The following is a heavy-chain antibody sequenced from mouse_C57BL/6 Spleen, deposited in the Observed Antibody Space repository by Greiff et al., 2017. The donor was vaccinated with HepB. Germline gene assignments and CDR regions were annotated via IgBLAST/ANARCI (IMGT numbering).Heavy chain of an antibody. CDR2: ISYSGST. Sequence: VQLQQSGPGMVKPSQSLSLTCTVTGYSITSGYDWHWIRHFPGNKLEWMGYISYSGSTNYNPSLKSRISITHDTSKNHFFLKLNSVTTEDTATYYCARLGFYWYFDVWGTGTTVTVSS. CDR3: ARLGFYWYFDV. CDR1: GYSITSGYD. V-gene: IGHV3-1*01. J-gene: IGHJ1*03.